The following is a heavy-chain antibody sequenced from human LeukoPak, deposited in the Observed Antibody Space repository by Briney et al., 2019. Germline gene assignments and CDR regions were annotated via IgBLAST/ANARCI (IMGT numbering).Heavy chain of an antibody. V-gene: IGHV1-2*02. CDR1: GYTFTSNY. CDR2: INSKSGAT. J-gene: IGHJ5*01. D-gene: IGHD6-13*01. CDR3: ARGFGSSWFDY. Sequence: ASVKVSCKASGYTFTSNYMHWVRRAPGQGLEWMGWINSKSGATSYAQTFQGRVTMTRDTSITTAYMELSGLRSDDTAVYYCARGFGSSWFDYWGQGTLVTVSS.